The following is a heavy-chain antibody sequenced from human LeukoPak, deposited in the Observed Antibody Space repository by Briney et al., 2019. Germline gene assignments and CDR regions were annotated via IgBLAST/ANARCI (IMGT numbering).Heavy chain of an antibody. CDR2: INHSGST. CDR3: ALRVTMVRGVIRNWFDP. D-gene: IGHD3-10*01. Sequence: SETLSLTYAVYGGSFSGYYWSWIRQPPGKGLEWIGEINHSGSTNYNPSLKSRVTISVDTSKNQFSLKLSSVTAADTAVYYCALRVTMVRGVIRNWFDPWGQGTLVTVSS. J-gene: IGHJ5*02. CDR1: GGSFSGYY. V-gene: IGHV4-34*01.